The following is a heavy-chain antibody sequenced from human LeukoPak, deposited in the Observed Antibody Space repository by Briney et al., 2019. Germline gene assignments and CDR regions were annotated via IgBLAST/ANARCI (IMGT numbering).Heavy chain of an antibody. CDR2: IWYGGSNT. CDR1: GFSFSNYG. V-gene: IGHV3-30*02. CDR3: AKDRFVASIAAAGRGGPFDY. D-gene: IGHD6-13*01. J-gene: IGHJ4*02. Sequence: GGSLRLSCAASGFSFSNYGMHWVRQAPGKGLEWVALIWYGGSNTYYADPVKGRFTISRDNSKNTLYLQMNSLRIEDTAVYYCAKDRFVASIAAAGRGGPFDYWGQGTLVTVSS.